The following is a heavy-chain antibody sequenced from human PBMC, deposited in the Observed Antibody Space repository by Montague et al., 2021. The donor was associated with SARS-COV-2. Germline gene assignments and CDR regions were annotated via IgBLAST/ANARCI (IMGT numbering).Heavy chain of an antibody. CDR3: ARIPVGSKYYFDF. Sequence: CAISGDNVSSNIATWNWIRQSPSRGLEWLGRTYYRSRWYNDYAESVKSRITIDPDTSKHQFSLHLNSVTPEDTAVYCCARIPVGSKYYFDFWGQRTLVTVSS. CDR1: GDNVSSNIAT. CDR2: TYYRSRWYN. J-gene: IGHJ4*02. V-gene: IGHV6-1*01. D-gene: IGHD2-2*01.